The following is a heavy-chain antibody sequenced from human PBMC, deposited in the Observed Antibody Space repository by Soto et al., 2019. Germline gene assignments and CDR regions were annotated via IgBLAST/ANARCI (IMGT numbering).Heavy chain of an antibody. CDR3: ARDRDYYDSSGYGPYYYYYGMDV. D-gene: IGHD3-22*01. J-gene: IGHJ6*02. CDR1: GFTFSSYS. CDR2: ISSSSSYI. V-gene: IGHV3-21*01. Sequence: EVQLVESGGGLVKPGGSLRLSCAASGFTFSSYSMNWVRQAPGKGLEWVSSISSSSSYIYYADSVKGRFTISRDNAKNSLYLQMNSLRAEDTAVYYCARDRDYYDSSGYGPYYYYYGMDVWGQGTTVTVSS.